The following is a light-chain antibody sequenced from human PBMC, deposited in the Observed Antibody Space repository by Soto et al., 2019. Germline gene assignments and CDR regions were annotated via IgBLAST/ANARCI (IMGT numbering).Light chain of an antibody. CDR1: QSVSSSY. Sequence: EIVLPQSPGTLSLSPGERSTLSRRASQSVSSSYLAWYQQKPGQAPRLLIYRTSNRATGIPDRFSGSGSGTDFTLTISRLEPEDFAVYWCQQYDSSPRTFGHGTRLEIK. CDR2: RTS. CDR3: QQYDSSPRT. J-gene: IGKJ5*01. V-gene: IGKV3-20*01.